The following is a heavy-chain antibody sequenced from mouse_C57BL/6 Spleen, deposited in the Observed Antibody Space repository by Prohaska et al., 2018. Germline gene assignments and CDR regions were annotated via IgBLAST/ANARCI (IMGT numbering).Heavy chain of an antibody. CDR2: IDPSDSET. Sequence: QVQLQQPGAELVRPGSSVKLSCKASGYTFTSYWMHWVKQRPIQGLEWIGNIDPSDSETHYNQKFKDKATLTVDKSSSTAYMQLSSLTSEDSAVYYCARMGYDYDDYYAMDYWGQGTSVTVSS. J-gene: IGHJ4*01. CDR3: ARMGYDYDDYYAMDY. CDR1: GYTFTSYW. D-gene: IGHD2-4*01. V-gene: IGHV1-52*01.